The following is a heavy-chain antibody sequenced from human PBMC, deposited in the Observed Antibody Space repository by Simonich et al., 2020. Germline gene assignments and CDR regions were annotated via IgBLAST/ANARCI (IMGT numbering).Heavy chain of an antibody. CDR1: GFTFSSYS. D-gene: IGHD3-3*01. V-gene: IGHV3-21*01. J-gene: IGHJ4*02. Sequence: EVQLVESGGGLVKPGGSLRLSCAASGFTFSSYSLNWVRPAPGKGLEWVSSIRISDNYIYYADSVKGRFTISRDNAKNSLYLQMNSLRAEDTAVYYCARKRFLEWFFDYWGQGTLVTVSS. CDR2: IRISDNYI. CDR3: ARKRFLEWFFDY.